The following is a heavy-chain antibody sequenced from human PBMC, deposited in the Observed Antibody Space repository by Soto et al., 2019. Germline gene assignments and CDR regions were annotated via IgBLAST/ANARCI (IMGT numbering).Heavy chain of an antibody. CDR1: GYTFTAYY. J-gene: IGHJ3*02. V-gene: IGHV1-2*04. D-gene: IGHD2-15*01. CDR2: ITPNSGGT. Sequence: ASVKVSCKASGYTFTAYYMHWVRQAPGQGLEWMGWITPNSGGTKYAQKFQGCVTMTRDTSISTAYMELSRLRSDDTAIYYCARRLRFCSGGSCYSDGYAFDIWGQGTM. CDR3: ARRLRFCSGGSCYSDGYAFDI.